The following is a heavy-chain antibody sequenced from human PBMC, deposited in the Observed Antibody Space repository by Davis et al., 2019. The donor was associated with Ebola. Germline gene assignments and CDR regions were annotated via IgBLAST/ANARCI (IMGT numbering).Heavy chain of an antibody. V-gene: IGHV4-59*08. J-gene: IGHJ5*02. CDR1: GGSISSYY. Sequence: MPGGSLRLSCTASGGSISSYYWSWIRQPPGKGLEWIGYIYYSGSTNYNPSLKSRVTTSVDTSKNQFSLKLSSVTAADTAVYYCASIAVAKGHWFDPWGQGTLVTVSS. CDR2: IYYSGST. D-gene: IGHD6-19*01. CDR3: ASIAVAKGHWFDP.